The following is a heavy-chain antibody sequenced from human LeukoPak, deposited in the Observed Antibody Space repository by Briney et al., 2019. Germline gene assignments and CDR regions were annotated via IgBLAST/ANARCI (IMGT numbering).Heavy chain of an antibody. J-gene: IGHJ4*02. V-gene: IGHV3-23*01. CDR2: ISGSGGST. D-gene: IGHD3-10*01. CDR3: AKGYYYGSGSYCPPLPSDY. Sequence: GGSLRLSCAASGFTFSSYAMSWVRQAPGKGLEWVSAISGSGGSTYYADSVKGRFTISRDNSKNTLYLQMNSLRAEDTAVYYCAKGYYYGSGSYCPPLPSDYWGQGTLVTVSS. CDR1: GFTFSSYA.